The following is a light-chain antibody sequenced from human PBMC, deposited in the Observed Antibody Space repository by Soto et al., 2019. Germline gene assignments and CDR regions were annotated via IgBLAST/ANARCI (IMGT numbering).Light chain of an antibody. CDR1: QSISSW. CDR2: KAS. Sequence: DIQMTQSPSTLSASVGDRVTITCRASQSISSWLAWYQQKPGKAPKLLIYKASSLQSGVPSRFSGSGSGTEFTLTSSSLQPDDFANYFCQQYNSYSTCGQGTKLEIK. J-gene: IGKJ2*01. V-gene: IGKV1-5*03. CDR3: QQYNSYST.